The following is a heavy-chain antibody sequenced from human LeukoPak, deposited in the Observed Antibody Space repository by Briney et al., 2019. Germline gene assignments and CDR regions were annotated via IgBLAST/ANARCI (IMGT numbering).Heavy chain of an antibody. Sequence: GGSLRLSCAASGFTFSSYEMNWVRQAPGKGLEWVSYISSSGSTIYYADSVKGRSTISRDNAKNSLYLQMNSLRAEDTAVYYCARDSEAAGMGFLDVWGKGTTVTVSS. V-gene: IGHV3-48*03. CDR1: GFTFSSYE. CDR3: ARDSEAAGMGFLDV. CDR2: ISSSGSTI. D-gene: IGHD6-13*01. J-gene: IGHJ6*04.